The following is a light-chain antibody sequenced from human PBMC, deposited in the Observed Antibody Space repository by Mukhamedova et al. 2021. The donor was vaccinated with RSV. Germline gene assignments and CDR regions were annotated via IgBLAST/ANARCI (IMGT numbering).Light chain of an antibody. CDR3: QQSSNVPFT. V-gene: IGKV1-39*01. CDR2: EAS. Sequence: WYQRRVHGKAPKLLIYEASNLESGVPSRFSGSGSGTVFTLTTNSLQPEDFAIYYCQQSSNVPFTFGPGTKLD. J-gene: IGKJ3*01.